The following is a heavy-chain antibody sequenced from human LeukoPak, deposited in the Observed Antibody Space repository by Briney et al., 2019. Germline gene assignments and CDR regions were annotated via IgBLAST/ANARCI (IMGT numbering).Heavy chain of an antibody. CDR2: IYHSGST. D-gene: IGHD3-22*01. Sequence: SGTLSLTCAVSGGSISSSNWWSWVCQPPGKGLEWIGEIYHSGSTNYNPSLKSRVTISVDTSKNQFSLKLSSVTAADTAVYYCARLYRGRYYYDSSAQRFDYWGQGTLVTVSS. CDR3: ARLYRGRYYYDSSAQRFDY. J-gene: IGHJ4*02. V-gene: IGHV4-4*02. CDR1: GGSISSSNW.